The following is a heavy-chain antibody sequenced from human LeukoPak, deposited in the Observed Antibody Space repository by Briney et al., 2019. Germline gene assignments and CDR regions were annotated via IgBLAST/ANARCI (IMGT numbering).Heavy chain of an antibody. J-gene: IGHJ4*02. CDR1: GFTVSSNY. CDR3: ARVEAAADFHIDY. Sequence: PGGSLRLSCAASGFTVSSNYMSWVRQAPGKGLEWGSVIYSGGSTYYSDSVKGRVTISRDNSKNTLYLQMNSLRAEDTAVYYCARVEAAADFHIDYWGQGTLVTVSS. D-gene: IGHD6-13*01. V-gene: IGHV3-66*01. CDR2: IYSGGST.